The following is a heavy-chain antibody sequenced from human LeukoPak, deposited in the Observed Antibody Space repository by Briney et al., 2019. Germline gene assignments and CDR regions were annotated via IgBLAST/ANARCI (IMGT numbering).Heavy chain of an antibody. J-gene: IGHJ3*02. CDR1: GYTFTSYA. CDR3: ARDIPGYSSGWYGAFDI. D-gene: IGHD6-19*01. CDR2: INAGNGNT. Sequence: ASVKVSCKASGYTFTSYAMHWVRQAPGQRLEWMGWINAGNGNTKYSQKFQGRVTITRDTSASTDYMELSSLRSEDTAVYYCARDIPGYSSGWYGAFDIWGQGTMVTASS. V-gene: IGHV1-3*01.